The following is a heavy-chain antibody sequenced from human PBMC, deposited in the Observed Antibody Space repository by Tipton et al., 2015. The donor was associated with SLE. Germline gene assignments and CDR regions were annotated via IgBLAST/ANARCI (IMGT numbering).Heavy chain of an antibody. V-gene: IGHV3-49*04. CDR3: SRVITMIGAASGWFDP. D-gene: IGHD3-22*01. CDR1: GFIFGDYA. CDR2: IRSKAFSGTT. Sequence: SLRLSCTTSGFIFGDYAFNRVRQAPGKGLEWVGFIRSKAFSGTTEYAASLKDRFTISRDDSKSIAYLQMKSLKPEDTAVYYCSRVITMIGAASGWFDPWGQGTLVTVSS. J-gene: IGHJ5*02.